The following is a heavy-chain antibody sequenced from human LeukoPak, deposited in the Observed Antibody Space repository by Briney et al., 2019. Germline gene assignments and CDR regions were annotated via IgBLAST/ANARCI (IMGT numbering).Heavy chain of an antibody. Sequence: PGGSLRLSCAASGFTFSSYAMSWIRQPPGKGLEWIGEINHSGSTNYNPSLKSRVTISVDTSKNQFSLKLSSVTAADTAVYYCARGSYDYVWGSYSYNWFDPWGQGTLVTVSS. V-gene: IGHV4-34*01. CDR2: INHSGST. D-gene: IGHD3-16*01. CDR1: GFTFSSYA. J-gene: IGHJ5*02. CDR3: ARGSYDYVWGSYSYNWFDP.